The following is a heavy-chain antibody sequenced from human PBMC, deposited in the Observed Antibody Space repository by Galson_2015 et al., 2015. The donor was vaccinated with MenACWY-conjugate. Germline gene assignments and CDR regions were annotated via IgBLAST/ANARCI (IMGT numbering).Heavy chain of an antibody. Sequence: ETRSLTCTVSGGSINSYYWSWIRQPPGKGLEWIGYMYYSGSANYNPSLKSRVTISVDTSKNQFSLTMTSVTTADTAVYYCARGVNLASMAGYWGQGTL. CDR2: MYYSGSA. CDR1: GGSINSYY. D-gene: IGHD3-3*02. V-gene: IGHV4-59*01. J-gene: IGHJ4*02. CDR3: ARGVNLASMAGY.